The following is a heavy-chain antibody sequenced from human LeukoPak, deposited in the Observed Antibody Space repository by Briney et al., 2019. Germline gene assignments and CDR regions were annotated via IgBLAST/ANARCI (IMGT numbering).Heavy chain of an antibody. V-gene: IGHV3-23*01. Sequence: GGSLRLSCAASGFTFSSYAMSWVRQAPGKGLEWVSAISGSGGSTYYADFVKGRVTISRDNSKNTLYLQMNSLRAEDTAVYYCATRGWLVENGYWGQGTLVTVSS. CDR1: GFTFSSYA. D-gene: IGHD6-19*01. CDR2: ISGSGGST. J-gene: IGHJ4*02. CDR3: ATRGWLVENGY.